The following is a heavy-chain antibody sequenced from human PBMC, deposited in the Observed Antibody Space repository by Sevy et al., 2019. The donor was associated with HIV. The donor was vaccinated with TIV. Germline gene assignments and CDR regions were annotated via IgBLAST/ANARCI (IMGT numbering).Heavy chain of an antibody. V-gene: IGHV4-59*01. D-gene: IGHD3-10*01. CDR3: ARERSVIEMADSYFDY. Sequence: SETLSLTCTVSGGSISSYYWSWIRQPPGKGLEWIGYIYYSGSTNYNPSLKSRVTISVDTSKNQFSLKLSSVTAADTAVYYCARERSVIEMADSYFDYWGQGTLVTVSS. CDR2: IYYSGST. CDR1: GGSISSYY. J-gene: IGHJ4*02.